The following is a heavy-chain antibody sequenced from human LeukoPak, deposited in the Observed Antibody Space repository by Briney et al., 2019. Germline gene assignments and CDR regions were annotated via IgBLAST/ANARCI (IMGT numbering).Heavy chain of an antibody. J-gene: IGHJ4*02. CDR2: IYYSGST. Sequence: SETLSLTCTVSGGSISSSSYYWGWIRQPPGKGLEWIVSIYYSGSTYYNPSLKSRVTISVDTSKNQFSLKLSSVTAADTAVYYCARQTVAGRTIDYWGQGTLVTVSS. D-gene: IGHD6-19*01. V-gene: IGHV4-39*07. CDR3: ARQTVAGRTIDY. CDR1: GGSISSSSYY.